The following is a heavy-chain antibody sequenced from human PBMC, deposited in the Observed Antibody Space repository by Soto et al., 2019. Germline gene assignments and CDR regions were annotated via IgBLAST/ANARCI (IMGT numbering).Heavy chain of an antibody. Sequence: QVQLQESGPGLVKPSETLSLTCTVSGGSISSYYWSWIRQPPGKGLEWIGYISYSGSTNYNPSLKSRVTISVDTSKNQFSLKMRSVTAADTAVYYCAREGVTPSYYYYYGMDVCGQGTTVTVSS. V-gene: IGHV4-59*01. CDR2: ISYSGST. CDR3: AREGVTPSYYYYYGMDV. D-gene: IGHD5-18*01. J-gene: IGHJ6*02. CDR1: GGSISSYY.